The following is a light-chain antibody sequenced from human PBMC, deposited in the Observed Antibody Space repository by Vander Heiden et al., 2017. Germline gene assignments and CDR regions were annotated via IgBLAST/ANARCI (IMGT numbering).Light chain of an antibody. CDR1: QDISNY. CDR2: DAS. Sequence: DIQMTQSPSSLSASVGDRVTITCQASQDISNYLNWYQQKPGKAPKLLIYDASNLETGVPSRFSESGSGTDFTFTISSLQPEDIATYYCQQEDNLPITFGGGTKVEIK. CDR3: QQEDNLPIT. J-gene: IGKJ4*01. V-gene: IGKV1-33*01.